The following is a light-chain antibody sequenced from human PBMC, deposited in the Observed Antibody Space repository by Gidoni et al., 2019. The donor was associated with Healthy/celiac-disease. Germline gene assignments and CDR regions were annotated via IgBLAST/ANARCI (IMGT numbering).Light chain of an antibody. V-gene: IGKV1-39*01. Sequence: DIQRTQSPSSLSASVGDRVTITCRASQSISSYLNWYQQKPGKAPKLLIYAASSLQSGVPSRFSGSGSGTDFTLTISSLQPEDFATYYCQQSYSTPVAFXQXTKVEIK. CDR2: AAS. CDR3: QQSYSTPVA. J-gene: IGKJ1*01. CDR1: QSISSY.